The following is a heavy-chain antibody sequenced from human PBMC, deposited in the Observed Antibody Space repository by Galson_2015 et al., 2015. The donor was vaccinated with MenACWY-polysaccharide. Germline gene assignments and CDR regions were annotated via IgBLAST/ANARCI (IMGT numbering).Heavy chain of an antibody. CDR2: IYYSGRT. CDR3: ASLPLGNCGSVSCYGYFHH. D-gene: IGHD2-2*01. Sequence: TLSLTCTVSGGSISSGDSYWSWIRQSPGQGLEWIGYIYYSGRTNCSPSLKSRATVSLDTSKNQFSLKLSFVTAADTAVYYCASLPLGNCGSVSCYGYFHHWGQGTLVTVSS. J-gene: IGHJ1*01. V-gene: IGHV4-30-4*01. CDR1: GGSISSGDSY.